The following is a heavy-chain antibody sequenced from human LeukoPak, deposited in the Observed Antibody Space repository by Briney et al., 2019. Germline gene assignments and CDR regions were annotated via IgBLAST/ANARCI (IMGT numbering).Heavy chain of an antibody. Sequence: ASVKVSCKASGYTFTSYGISWVRQAPGQGLEWMGWISAYNGNTNYAQKLQGRVTMTTDTSTNTAYMELRSLRSDDTAVYYCARPSRYYYDSSGYLLYYWGQGTLVTVSS. J-gene: IGHJ4*02. D-gene: IGHD3-22*01. CDR3: ARPSRYYYDSSGYLLYY. CDR1: GYTFTSYG. CDR2: ISAYNGNT. V-gene: IGHV1-18*01.